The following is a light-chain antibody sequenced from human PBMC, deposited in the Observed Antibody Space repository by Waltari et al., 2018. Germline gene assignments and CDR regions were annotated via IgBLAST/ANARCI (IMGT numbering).Light chain of an antibody. Sequence: EIVLTQSPDTLSLSPAERATLSCRASQSVSRWLAWYQQKPGQAPRLLIYDASTRATDIPDRFSGSGSGTDFSLTISRLEPEDFAVYYCQKYGTLPATFGQGTKVEIK. V-gene: IGKV3-20*01. CDR2: DAS. CDR1: QSVSRW. J-gene: IGKJ1*01. CDR3: QKYGTLPAT.